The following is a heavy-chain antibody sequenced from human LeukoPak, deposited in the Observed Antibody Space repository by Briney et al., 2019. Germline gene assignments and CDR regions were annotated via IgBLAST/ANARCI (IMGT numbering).Heavy chain of an antibody. V-gene: IGHV3-23*01. D-gene: IGHD4-23*01. Sequence: WGSLRLSCAASGFTFSSYAMSWVRQAPGRGLEWVSSLSPSGASIYYADSVKGRFTISRDNSKNTLYLQMNNLRAEDTALYYCAAGPYGGNTPFDYWGPGTLVTISS. J-gene: IGHJ4*02. CDR3: AAGPYGGNTPFDY. CDR2: LSPSGASI. CDR1: GFTFSSYA.